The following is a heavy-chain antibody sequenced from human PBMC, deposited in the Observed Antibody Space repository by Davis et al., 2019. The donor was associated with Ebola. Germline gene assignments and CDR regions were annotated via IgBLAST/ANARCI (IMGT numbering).Heavy chain of an antibody. CDR1: GASMSGLDW. CDR2: SSHYGAT. V-gene: IGHV4-4*02. J-gene: IGHJ4*02. D-gene: IGHD6-6*01. Sequence: PSETLSLTCVVSGASMSGLDWWTSVRQPPGKGLEWIGVSSHYGATNYNPSLESRVTISVDKSKSQFSLKLTSVSAADAAVYHCARSSSPKRALDYWGQGILVTVSS. CDR3: ARSSSPKRALDY.